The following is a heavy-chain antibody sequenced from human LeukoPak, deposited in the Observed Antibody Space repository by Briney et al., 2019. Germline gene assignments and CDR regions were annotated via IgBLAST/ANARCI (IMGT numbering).Heavy chain of an antibody. Sequence: LTGGSLRLSCAASGFTFSSYAMSWDRQAPGKGLEWVSAVSGSDDRTYYADSVKGRFTISRDNSKNTLYLQMNSLRAEDTAVYYCARGAGYNYPYYFDYWGQGTLVTVSS. CDR1: GFTFSSYA. CDR3: ARGAGYNYPYYFDY. J-gene: IGHJ4*02. D-gene: IGHD5-24*01. CDR2: VSGSDDRT. V-gene: IGHV3-23*01.